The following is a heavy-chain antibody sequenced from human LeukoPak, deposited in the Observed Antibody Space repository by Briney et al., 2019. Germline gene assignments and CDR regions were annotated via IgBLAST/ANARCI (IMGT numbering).Heavy chain of an antibody. CDR3: AKDSIERNGVYDAFDV. D-gene: IGHD2-8*01. J-gene: IGHJ3*01. CDR2: IGGGGVDR. CDR1: GFTFSEFA. V-gene: IGHV3-23*01. Sequence: GGSLRLSCVASGFTFSEFAMNWVRQVPGKGPEWVSHIGGGGVDREYEESVKGRFTVSRDNSRNSLYLQMNSLRGEDTAIYYCAKDSIERNGVYDAFDVWGQGTKVNVAS.